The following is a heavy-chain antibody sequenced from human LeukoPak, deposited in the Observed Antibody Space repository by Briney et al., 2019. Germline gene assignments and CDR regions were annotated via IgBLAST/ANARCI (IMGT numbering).Heavy chain of an antibody. V-gene: IGHV3-53*05. CDR1: GFTVSSNY. Sequence: GRSLRLSCAASGFTVSSNYMSWVRQAPGKGLEWVSVIYSGGSTYYADSVKGRFTISRDNSKNTLYLQMNSLRAEDTAVYYCARDGYYYDSSGYYYHYYFDYWGQGTLVTVSS. CDR3: ARDGYYYDSSGYYYHYYFDY. D-gene: IGHD3-22*01. CDR2: IYSGGST. J-gene: IGHJ4*02.